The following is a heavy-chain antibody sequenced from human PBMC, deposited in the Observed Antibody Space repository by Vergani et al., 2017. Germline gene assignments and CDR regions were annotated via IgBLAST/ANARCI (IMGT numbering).Heavy chain of an antibody. CDR3: ATMGGATFNRPYNWFDP. J-gene: IGHJ5*02. V-gene: IGHV3-7*01. Sequence: EVQLVESGGGLVQPGGSLRVSCAASGFTFSSYWMSWVRQAPGKGLEWVDHIKQDGSEKYYVDSVEGRFTISRDNAENSVYLEMNSLRVEDTAVYYCATMGGATFNRPYNWFDPRGQGTLVTVSS. CDR1: GFTFSSYW. CDR2: IKQDGSEK. D-gene: IGHD1-26*01.